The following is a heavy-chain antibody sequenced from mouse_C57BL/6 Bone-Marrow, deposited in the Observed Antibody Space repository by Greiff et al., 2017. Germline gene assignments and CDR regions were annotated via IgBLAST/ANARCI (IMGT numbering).Heavy chain of an antibody. D-gene: IGHD3-3*01. V-gene: IGHV5-17*01. CDR1: GFTFSDYG. CDR3: ARGPLGPWFAY. CDR2: ISSGSSTI. J-gene: IGHJ3*01. Sequence: EVMLVESGGGLVKPGGSLKLSCAASGFTFSDYGMHWVRQAPEKGLEWVAYISSGSSTIYYADTVKGRFTISRDNAKNTLFLQMTSLRSEDTAMYYCARGPLGPWFAYWGQGTLVTVSA.